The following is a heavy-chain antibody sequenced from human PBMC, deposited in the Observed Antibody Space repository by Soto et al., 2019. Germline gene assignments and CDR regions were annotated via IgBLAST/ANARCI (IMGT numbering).Heavy chain of an antibody. CDR1: GGTFSSYA. Sequence: SVKVSCKASGGTFSSYAISWVRQAPGQGLEWMGGIIPIFGTANYAQKFQGRVTITADKSTSTAYMELSRLRSDDTAVYYCARDGALHDDFWSGWFDLWGQGTLVTVSS. CDR3: ARDGALHDDFWSGWFDL. D-gene: IGHD3-3*01. V-gene: IGHV1-69*06. J-gene: IGHJ5*02. CDR2: IIPIFGTA.